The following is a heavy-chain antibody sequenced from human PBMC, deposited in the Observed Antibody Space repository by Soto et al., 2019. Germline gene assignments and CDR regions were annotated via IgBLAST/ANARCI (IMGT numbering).Heavy chain of an antibody. Sequence: SETLSLTCTVSGGSISSGGYYWSWIRQHPGKGLEWIGYIYYSGSTYYNPSLKSRVTISVDTSKNQFSLKLSSVTAADTAVYYCARLARPLVLEFDDVKDVWGKGTTVTVSS. CDR3: ARLARPLVLEFDDVKDV. D-gene: IGHD3-3*01. J-gene: IGHJ6*04. CDR1: GGSISSGGYY. CDR2: IYYSGST. V-gene: IGHV4-31*03.